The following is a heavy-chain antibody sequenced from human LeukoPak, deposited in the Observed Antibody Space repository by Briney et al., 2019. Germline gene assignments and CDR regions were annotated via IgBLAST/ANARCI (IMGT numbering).Heavy chain of an antibody. CDR1: GVSFSGYY. J-gene: IGHJ6*03. CDR2: INNSGRT. V-gene: IGHV4-34*01. CDR3: ARVLASWEGSNCDRPYYYMDV. Sequence: SETLSLTCAVYGVSFSGYYWSWLRQPPGKGREWVGEINNSGRTNYTPSLNIRVTISVAPSTHQFSLTLSSVPAADTAVYYCARVLASWEGSNCDRPYYYMDVWGKGTTVTVSS. D-gene: IGHD4/OR15-4a*01.